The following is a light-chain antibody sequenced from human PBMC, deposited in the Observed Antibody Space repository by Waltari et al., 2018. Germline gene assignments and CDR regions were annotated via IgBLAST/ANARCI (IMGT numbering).Light chain of an antibody. J-gene: IGKJ2*01. CDR3: QHYNSWPPMYT. CDR2: GAS. Sequence: EIVMTQSPATLSVSPGERATLSCRACQSVNNFLAWYQKKPGQAPRLLIYGASTRATGIPARFSGSGSGTGFTLTISSLHSEDFAVYYCQHYNSWPPMYTFGQGTKLEIK. V-gene: IGKV3-15*01. CDR1: QSVNNF.